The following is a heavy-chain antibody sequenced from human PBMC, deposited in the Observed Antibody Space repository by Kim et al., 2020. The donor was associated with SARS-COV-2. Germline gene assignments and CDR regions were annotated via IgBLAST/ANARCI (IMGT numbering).Heavy chain of an antibody. CDR1: GFTFSSYE. Sequence: GGSLRLSCAASGFTFSSYEMNWVRQAPGKGLEWVSYISSSGSTIYYADSVKGRFTISRDNAKNSLYLQMNSLRAEDTAVYYCAARAYSNYYYYYGMDVWGQGTTVTVSS. CDR3: AARAYSNYYYYYGMDV. V-gene: IGHV3-48*03. D-gene: IGHD2-15*01. J-gene: IGHJ6*02. CDR2: ISSSGSTI.